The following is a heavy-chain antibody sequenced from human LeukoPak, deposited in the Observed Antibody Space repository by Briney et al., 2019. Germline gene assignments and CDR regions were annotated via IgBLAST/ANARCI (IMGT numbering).Heavy chain of an antibody. CDR2: ISSSSSYI. Sequence: GGSLRLSCAASGFTFSSYSMNWVRQAPGKGLEWVSSISSSSSYIYYADSVKGRFTISRDNAKNSLYLQMNSLRAEDTAVYYCARGSHYYDSSGYPLWGQGTLVTVSS. J-gene: IGHJ4*02. D-gene: IGHD3-22*01. CDR1: GFTFSSYS. CDR3: ARGSHYYDSSGYPL. V-gene: IGHV3-21*01.